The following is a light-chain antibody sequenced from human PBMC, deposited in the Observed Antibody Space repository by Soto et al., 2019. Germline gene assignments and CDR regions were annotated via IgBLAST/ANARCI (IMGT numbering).Light chain of an antibody. V-gene: IGLV2-14*01. Sequence: QSALTQPASVSGSHGQSITISCTGTSSDVGGYKYVSWYQQHPGKVPKLMIYEVSNRPSGVSNRFSGSKSGNTASLSISGLQAEDEAEYYCSSYTSNSTSVVFGGGTKLTVL. CDR1: SSDVGGYKY. J-gene: IGLJ2*01. CDR3: SSYTSNSTSVV. CDR2: EVS.